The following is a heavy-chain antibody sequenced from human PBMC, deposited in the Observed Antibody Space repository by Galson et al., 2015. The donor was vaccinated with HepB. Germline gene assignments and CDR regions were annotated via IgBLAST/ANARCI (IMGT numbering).Heavy chain of an antibody. Sequence: ETLSLTCAVSGGSISSSNWWSWVRQPPGKGLEWIGEIYHSGSTNYNPSLKSRVTMSVDKPKNQFSLKLSSVTAADTAVYYCARVRVGYCSSTSCYDAFDIWGQGTMVTVSS. CDR1: GGSISSSNW. J-gene: IGHJ3*02. CDR2: IYHSGST. CDR3: ARVRVGYCSSTSCYDAFDI. V-gene: IGHV4-4*02. D-gene: IGHD2-2*01.